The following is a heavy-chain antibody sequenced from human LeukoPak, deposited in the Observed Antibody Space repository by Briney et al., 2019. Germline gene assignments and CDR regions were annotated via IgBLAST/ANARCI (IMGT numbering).Heavy chain of an antibody. D-gene: IGHD1-26*01. J-gene: IGHJ4*02. CDR1: GLTFTKYW. CDR3: TIFQGAGY. Sequence: GGSLRLSCKVSGLTFTKYWMHWVRQAPGQGLVWVSRINIDGSTTDYEDSVQGRIIISRDDAKNTLYLQMNSLRAEDTAVYYCTIFQGAGYWGQGTPVTVSS. V-gene: IGHV3-74*01. CDR2: INIDGSTT.